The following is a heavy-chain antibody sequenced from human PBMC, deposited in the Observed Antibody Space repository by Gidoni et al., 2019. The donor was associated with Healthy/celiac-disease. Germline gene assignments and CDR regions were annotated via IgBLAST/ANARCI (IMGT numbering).Heavy chain of an antibody. V-gene: IGHV3-9*01. CDR1: GFTLDDYA. CDR3: AKDRRGLLKAAVRYYGMDV. D-gene: IGHD6-13*01. CDR2: ISWNSGSI. J-gene: IGHJ6*02. Sequence: EVQLVESGGGLVQPGRSLRLSCAASGFTLDDYAMPWVRQAPGKGLEWVSGISWNSGSIGYADSVKGRFTISRDNAKNSLYLQMNSLRAEDTALYYCAKDRRGLLKAAVRYYGMDVWGQGTTVTVSS.